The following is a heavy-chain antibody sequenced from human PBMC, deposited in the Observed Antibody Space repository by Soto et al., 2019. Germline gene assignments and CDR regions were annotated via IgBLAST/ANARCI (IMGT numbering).Heavy chain of an antibody. J-gene: IGHJ5*01. CDR2: IYYSGST. CDR3: ARLWFGELTLNWSDS. V-gene: IGHV4-30-4*01. D-gene: IGHD3-10*01. Sequence: SETLSLTCTVSGGSISSGDYYWSWIRQPPGKGLEWIGYIYYSGSTYYNPSLKSRVTISVDTSKNQFSLKLSSVTAADTAVYYCARLWFGELTLNWSDSWGQATRVTV. CDR1: GGSISSGDYY.